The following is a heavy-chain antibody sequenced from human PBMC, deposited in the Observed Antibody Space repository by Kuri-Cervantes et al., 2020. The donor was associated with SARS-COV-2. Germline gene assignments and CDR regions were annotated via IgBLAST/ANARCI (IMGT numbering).Heavy chain of an antibody. CDR2: IYSGGST. V-gene: IGHV3-53*01. Sequence: GESLKISCAASGFTVSSNYMSWVRQAPGKGLEWVSVIYSGGSTYYADSVKGRFTISRDNSKNTLYLQMNSLRAEDTAVYYCARDNSITGTTFDYWGQGTLVTVSS. CDR3: ARDNSITGTTFDY. J-gene: IGHJ4*02. CDR1: GFTVSSNY. D-gene: IGHD1-7*01.